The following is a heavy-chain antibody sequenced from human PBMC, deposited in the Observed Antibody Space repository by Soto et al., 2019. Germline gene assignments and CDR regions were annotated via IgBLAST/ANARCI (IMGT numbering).Heavy chain of an antibody. J-gene: IGHJ4*02. CDR3: AHSTHKSFDY. V-gene: IGHV2-5*02. CDR2: IYWDDDK. Sequence: GLDLEWLALIYWDDDKRYSPSLKSRLTITKDTSKNQVVLTMTNMDPVDTATYYCAHSTHKSFDYWGQGTLVTVSS.